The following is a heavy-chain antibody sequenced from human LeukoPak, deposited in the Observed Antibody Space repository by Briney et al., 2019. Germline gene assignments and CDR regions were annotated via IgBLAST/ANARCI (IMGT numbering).Heavy chain of an antibody. J-gene: IGHJ6*02. V-gene: IGHV4-34*01. D-gene: IGHD2-15*01. Sequence: SETLSLTCAVYGGSFSGYYWSWIRQPPGKGLEWIGEINHSGSTNYNPSLKSRVTISVDTSKNQFSLKLSPVTAADTAVYYCARARCSGGSCYLRNYYGMDVWGQGTTVTVSS. CDR2: INHSGST. CDR3: ARARCSGGSCYLRNYYGMDV. CDR1: GGSFSGYY.